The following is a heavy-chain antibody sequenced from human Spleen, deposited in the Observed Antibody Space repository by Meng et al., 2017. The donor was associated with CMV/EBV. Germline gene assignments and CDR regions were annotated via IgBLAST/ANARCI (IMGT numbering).Heavy chain of an antibody. CDR2: LSYDGSQR. J-gene: IGHJ4*02. Sequence: GESLKISCVASRLTHFKSYSMNWVRQAPGKGLEWVAILSYDGSQRYYTDSVKGRFTISRDNAKNSLFLQMNSLRAEDTALYYCAKVRARYSGRGVDYWGQGTLVTVSS. D-gene: IGHD5-12*01. V-gene: IGHV3-30*18. CDR1: RLTHFKSYS. CDR3: AKVRARYSGRGVDY.